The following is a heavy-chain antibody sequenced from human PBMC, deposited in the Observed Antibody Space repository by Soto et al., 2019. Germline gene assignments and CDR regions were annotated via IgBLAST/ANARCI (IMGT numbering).Heavy chain of an antibody. Sequence: GGSLRLSCSVFGFSINTYWMNWIRQTPGKGLEWVANINPEGNAKTYVDPVKGRFIVSRDNTRNSLDLQMNSLRVEDSAVYFCAAWDISNIWGQGILVTVSS. V-gene: IGHV3-7*01. CDR3: AAWDISNI. CDR1: GFSINTYW. D-gene: IGHD2-15*01. CDR2: INPEGNAK. J-gene: IGHJ4*02.